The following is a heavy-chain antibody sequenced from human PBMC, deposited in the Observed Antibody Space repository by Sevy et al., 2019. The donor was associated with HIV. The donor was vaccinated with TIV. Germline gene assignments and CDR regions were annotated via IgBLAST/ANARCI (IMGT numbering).Heavy chain of an antibody. V-gene: IGHV4-39*02. CDR3: ASPLLYWLY. D-gene: IGHD2-8*02. Sequence: SETLSLTCTVSGGSISSSGYYWAWIRRPPGKGLEWIGSISYAGNTYYNPSLKSLATISIDTSNNHFSLKLTSMTAADTAVYYCASPLLYWLYWGQGILVTVSS. CDR1: GGSISSSGYY. J-gene: IGHJ4*02. CDR2: ISYAGNT.